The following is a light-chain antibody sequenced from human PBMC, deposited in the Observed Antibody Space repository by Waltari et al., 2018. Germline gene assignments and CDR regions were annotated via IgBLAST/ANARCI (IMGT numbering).Light chain of an antibody. J-gene: IGLJ2*01. CDR3: ATWETRLSTVV. CDR2: DNH. V-gene: IGLV1-51*01. CDR1: TTNIGTNY. Sequence: QSVLTQPPSLSAAPGQKVTLSCSGSTTNIGTNYLSWSKQVPGTAPKLLLDDNHKRPSGIPDRFSGSRSGTSATLDISGLQTGDEAEYYCATWETRLSTVVFGGGTKLTVL.